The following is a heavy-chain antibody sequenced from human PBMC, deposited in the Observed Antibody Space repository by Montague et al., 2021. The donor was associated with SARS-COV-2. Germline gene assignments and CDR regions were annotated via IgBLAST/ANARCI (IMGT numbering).Heavy chain of an antibody. CDR1: GGSISSSSYY. Sequence: SETLSLTCTVSGGSISSSSYYWGWIRQPPGKGLEWIGSIYYSGSTYYNPSLMSRVTISVDTSKNQFSLKLSSVTAADTAVYYCARQVGTMIVVVIIKLRYYFDYWGQGTLVTVSS. V-gene: IGHV4-39*01. CDR3: ARQVGTMIVVVIIKLRYYFDY. CDR2: IYYSGST. J-gene: IGHJ4*02. D-gene: IGHD3-22*01.